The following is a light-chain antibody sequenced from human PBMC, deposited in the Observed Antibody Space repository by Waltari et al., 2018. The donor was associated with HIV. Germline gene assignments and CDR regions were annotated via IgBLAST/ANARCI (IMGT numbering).Light chain of an antibody. CDR1: STDIGGYDY. Sequence: QSALTQPPSASGSPGQSVTISCTGSSTDIGGYDYVSWYQQHPGKAPKFMIYEVDQRPSGVPDRFSGSKSGNTASLTVSGLQAEDEAYYYCSSYAGSDNYVVFGGGTKLTV. CDR3: SSYAGSDNYVV. J-gene: IGLJ2*01. V-gene: IGLV2-8*01. CDR2: EVD.